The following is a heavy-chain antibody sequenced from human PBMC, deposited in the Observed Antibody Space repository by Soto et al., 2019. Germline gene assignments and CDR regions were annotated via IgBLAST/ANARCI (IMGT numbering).Heavy chain of an antibody. CDR2: IHAGGTS. CDR3: AMYGAANRCYES. D-gene: IGHD3-10*01. J-gene: IGHJ4*02. V-gene: IGHV4-30-4*01. CDR1: GGSIRSVDHW. Sequence: TLSLTCTFSGGSIRSVDHWWSWVRQPPGKGLEGLGYIHAGGTSYVTPSLQSRLSMSVDTSRNPFSLKLNSVIVSDAAAYFCAMYGAANRCYESWGKGSLVTVSS.